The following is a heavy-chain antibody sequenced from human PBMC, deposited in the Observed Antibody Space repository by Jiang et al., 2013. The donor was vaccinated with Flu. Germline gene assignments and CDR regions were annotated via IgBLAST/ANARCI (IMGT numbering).Heavy chain of an antibody. J-gene: IGHJ4*02. D-gene: IGHD3-9*01. CDR3: ARESVPMGNDIWTPDY. Sequence: QSGAEVKKPGASVKVSCKASGITFTAYYFHWVRQAPGQGLEWMGWINPNSGGTNSAQKFQGRVTMTRDTSISTAYMELSRLRSDDTAIYYCARESVPMGNDIWTPDYWGQGTLGHRLL. CDR1: GITFTAYY. V-gene: IGHV1-2*02. CDR2: INPNSGGT.